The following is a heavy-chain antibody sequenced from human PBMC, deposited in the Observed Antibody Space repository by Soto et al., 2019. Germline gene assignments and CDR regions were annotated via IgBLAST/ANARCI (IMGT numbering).Heavy chain of an antibody. D-gene: IGHD2-8*01. CDR2: IYPGDSDT. CDR3: MRQLGVDADNWFHP. Sequence: LKISCVASGYTFTSYWIGWVRQMPGKGLEWMGIIYPGDSDTRYSPSFRGQVTISADKSISTAYLQWSSLKASDTAMYYCMRQLGVDADNWFHPWGQGTLVTVSS. CDR1: GYTFTSYW. V-gene: IGHV5-51*01. J-gene: IGHJ5*02.